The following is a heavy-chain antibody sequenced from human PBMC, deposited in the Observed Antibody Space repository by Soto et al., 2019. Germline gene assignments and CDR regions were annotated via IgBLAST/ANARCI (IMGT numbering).Heavy chain of an antibody. Sequence: PGGSLRLSCPASGFTFSGYSMNWVRQAPGKGLEWVSSISSSSSYIYYADSVKGRFTISRDNAKNSLYLQMNSLRAEDTAVYYCAGIASSPNWFDPWGQGTLVTVSS. J-gene: IGHJ5*02. CDR3: AGIASSPNWFDP. CDR1: GFTFSGYS. CDR2: ISSSSSYI. D-gene: IGHD3-3*02. V-gene: IGHV3-21*01.